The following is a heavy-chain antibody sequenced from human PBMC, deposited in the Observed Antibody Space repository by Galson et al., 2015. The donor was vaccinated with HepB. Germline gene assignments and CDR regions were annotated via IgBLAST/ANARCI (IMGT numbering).Heavy chain of an antibody. CDR1: GFTFSNYW. Sequence: SLRLSCAASGFTFSNYWMYWVRQAPGKGLVWVSRINSDGSGTTYADFVKGRFTISRDNAKNTLYLQVNSLRAEDTAVYYCVRTGAWGTGDYWGQGTLVTVSS. CDR2: INSDGSGT. CDR3: VRTGAWGTGDY. D-gene: IGHD7-27*01. V-gene: IGHV3-74*01. J-gene: IGHJ4*02.